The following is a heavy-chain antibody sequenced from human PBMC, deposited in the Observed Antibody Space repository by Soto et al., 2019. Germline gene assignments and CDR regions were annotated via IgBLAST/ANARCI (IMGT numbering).Heavy chain of an antibody. CDR3: ARGITVTTARDAFDI. V-gene: IGHV4-31*03. D-gene: IGHD4-4*01. J-gene: IGHJ3*02. CDR1: GGSISSGGYY. Sequence: SETLSLTCTVSGGSISSGGYYWSWIRQHPGKGLEWIGYIYYSGSTYYNPSLKSRVTISVDTSKNQFSLKLSSVTAADTAVYYCARGITVTTARDAFDIWGQGTMVTVSS. CDR2: IYYSGST.